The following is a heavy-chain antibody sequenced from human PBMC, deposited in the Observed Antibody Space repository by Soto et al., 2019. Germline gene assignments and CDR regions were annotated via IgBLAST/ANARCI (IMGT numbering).Heavy chain of an antibody. J-gene: IGHJ4*02. CDR3: AKVGEGRYFDWLLANDVEFDY. Sequence: GGSLRLSCAASGFTFSSYAMSWVRQAPGKGLEWVSAISGSGGSTYYADSVKGRFTISRDNSKNTLYLQMNSLRAEDTAVYYCAKVGEGRYFDWLLANDVEFDYWGQGTLVTVSS. V-gene: IGHV3-23*01. D-gene: IGHD3-9*01. CDR2: ISGSGGST. CDR1: GFTFSSYA.